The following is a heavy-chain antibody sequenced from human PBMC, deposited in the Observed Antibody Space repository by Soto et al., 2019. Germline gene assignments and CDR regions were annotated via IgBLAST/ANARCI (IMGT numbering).Heavy chain of an antibody. CDR3: ARARVPYSSRWIPWDY. V-gene: IGHV3-30-3*01. CDR2: ISYDGSNK. Sequence: QVQLVESGGGVVQPGRSLRLSCAASGFTFSSYAMHWVRQAPGKGLEWVAVISYDGSNKYYADSVKGRFTISKDNSKNALYLQMNSLRAEDTAVYYCARARVPYSSRWIPWDYWGQGTLVTVSS. D-gene: IGHD6-13*01. CDR1: GFTFSSYA. J-gene: IGHJ4*02.